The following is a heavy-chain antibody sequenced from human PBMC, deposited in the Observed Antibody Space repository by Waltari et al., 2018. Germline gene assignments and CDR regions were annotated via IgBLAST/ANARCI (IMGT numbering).Heavy chain of an antibody. CDR1: GGSFSGYY. Sequence: QVQLQQWGAGLLKPSETLSLTCAVYGGSFSGYYWSWIRQPPGKGLEWIGEINHSGSTNYNPSLKSRVTISVDTSKNQCSLKLSSVTAADTAVYYCASRPLTGTTSGASRYWGQGTLVTVSS. D-gene: IGHD1-7*01. J-gene: IGHJ4*02. V-gene: IGHV4-34*01. CDR2: INHSGST. CDR3: ASRPLTGTTSGASRY.